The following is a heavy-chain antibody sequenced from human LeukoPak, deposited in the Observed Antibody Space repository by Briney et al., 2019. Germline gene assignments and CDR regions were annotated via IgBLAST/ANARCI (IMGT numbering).Heavy chain of an antibody. V-gene: IGHV5-51*01. CDR2: IYPGDSDT. Sequence: GESLKISCKGSGYNFTSHWISWVRQMAGKGLEWMGIIYPGDSDTRYSPSFQGQVTISADKSISTAYLQWSRLKASDTAMYYCARQSSNDAFDIWGQGTMVTVSS. J-gene: IGHJ3*02. CDR3: ARQSSNDAFDI. D-gene: IGHD2-2*01. CDR1: GYNFTSHW.